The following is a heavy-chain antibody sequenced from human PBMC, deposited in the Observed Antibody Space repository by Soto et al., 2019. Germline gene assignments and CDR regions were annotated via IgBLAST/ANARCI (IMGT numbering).Heavy chain of an antibody. Sequence: QLQLQESGPGLVKPSETLSLTCTVSGGSISSSSYHWGWIRQPPGKGLEWIGSIYYSGTTYYYPSLKSRVTISVDTSKNQFSLKLSSVTAADTAVYYCARSISVAMDFWGQGTLVTVSS. D-gene: IGHD6-19*01. CDR3: ARSISVAMDF. CDR1: GGSISSSSYH. V-gene: IGHV4-39*01. J-gene: IGHJ4*02. CDR2: IYYSGTT.